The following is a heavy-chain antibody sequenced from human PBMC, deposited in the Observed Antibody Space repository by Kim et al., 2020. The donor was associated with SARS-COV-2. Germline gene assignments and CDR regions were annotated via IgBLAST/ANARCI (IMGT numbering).Heavy chain of an antibody. J-gene: IGHJ5*02. V-gene: IGHV3-7*01. D-gene: IGHD3-16*01. CDR3: VGDRGWFDP. CDR2: K. Sequence: KYYVNSVRGRFTISRDNDNAKNSVGLQMNSLRPEDTAVYYCVGDRGWFDPWGQGTLVTVSS.